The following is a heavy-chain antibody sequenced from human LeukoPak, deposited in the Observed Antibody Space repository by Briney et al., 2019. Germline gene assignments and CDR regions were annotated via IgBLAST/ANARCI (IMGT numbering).Heavy chain of an antibody. CDR2: ISYDGSNK. J-gene: IGHJ6*04. Sequence: GRSLRLSCAASGFTFSSYGMHWVRQAPGKGLEWMAVISYDGSNKYYADSVKGRFTISRDNSKNTLYLQMNSLRAEATAVYYCAKGDPYCSSTSCYPYYYYGMDVWGKGTTVTVSS. V-gene: IGHV3-30*18. D-gene: IGHD2-2*01. CDR1: GFTFSSYG. CDR3: AKGDPYCSSTSCYPYYYYGMDV.